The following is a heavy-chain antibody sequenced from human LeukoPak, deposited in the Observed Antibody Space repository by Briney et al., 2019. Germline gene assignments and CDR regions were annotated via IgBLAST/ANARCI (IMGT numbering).Heavy chain of an antibody. D-gene: IGHD2-2*01. Sequence: GESLKISCKGSGYSFTSYWIGWVRQMPGKGLEWMGITYPGDSDTRYSPSFQGQVTISADKSISTAYLQWSSLKASDTAMYYCARLWSEDDIVVVPAALYYYMDVWGKGTTVTVSS. CDR1: GYSFTSYW. V-gene: IGHV5-51*01. CDR2: TYPGDSDT. J-gene: IGHJ6*03. CDR3: ARLWSEDDIVVVPAALYYYMDV.